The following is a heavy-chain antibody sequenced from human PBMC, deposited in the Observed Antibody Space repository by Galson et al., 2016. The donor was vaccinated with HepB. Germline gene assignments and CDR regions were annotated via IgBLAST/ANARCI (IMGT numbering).Heavy chain of an antibody. CDR2: IKSKIDGGTT. CDR3: STESNFWSGYFDY. V-gene: IGHV3-15*01. J-gene: IGHJ4*02. CDR1: GFTFSNAW. Sequence: SLRLSCAASGFTFSNAWMSWVRQAPGKGLEWVGRIKSKIDGGTTDYAAPVKGRFTISRDDSKNTLYLQMNSLKNEDTAVYYCSTESNFWSGYFDYWGQGTLVTVSS. D-gene: IGHD3-3*01.